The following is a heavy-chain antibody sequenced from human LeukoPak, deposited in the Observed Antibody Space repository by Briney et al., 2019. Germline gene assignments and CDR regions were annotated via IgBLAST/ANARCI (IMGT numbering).Heavy chain of an antibody. Sequence: GGSLRLSCAASGFSFSSYWMHWVRQAPGKGLGWVSRINSDGSRTSYADSVKGRFTISRDHAKHTLYVQMNSLRAEDTAAYYCASYYYDSSGYYPDAFDIWGQGTMVTVSS. CDR2: INSDGSRT. D-gene: IGHD3-22*01. V-gene: IGHV3-74*01. CDR1: GFSFSSYW. CDR3: ASYYYDSSGYYPDAFDI. J-gene: IGHJ3*02.